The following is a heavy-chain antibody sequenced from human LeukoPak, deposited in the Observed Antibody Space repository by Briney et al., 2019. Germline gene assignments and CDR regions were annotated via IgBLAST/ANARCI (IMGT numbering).Heavy chain of an antibody. J-gene: IGHJ4*02. CDR1: VFTFADYF. D-gene: IGHD6-19*01. Sequence: GGSLRLSCAASVFTFADYFMHGVRQAPGKGLECISFISGDGTTTYYRDSVRGRFTISRDNSKNSLYLQLESLRADDTALYFCATSHGWSPDHWGQGTLVTVSS. CDR3: ATSHGWSPDH. CDR2: ISGDGTTT. V-gene: IGHV3-43*02.